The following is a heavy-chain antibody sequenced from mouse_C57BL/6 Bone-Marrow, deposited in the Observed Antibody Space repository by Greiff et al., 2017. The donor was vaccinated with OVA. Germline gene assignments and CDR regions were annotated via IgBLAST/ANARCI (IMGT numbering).Heavy chain of an antibody. Sequence: QVQLQQSGAELVRPGASVTLSCKASGYTFTDYEMHWVKQTPVHGLEWIGAIDPETGGTAYNQKFKGKAILTADKSSSTAYMELRSLTSEDSAVYYCTRGLYGRGSYWYFDVWGTGTTVTVSS. CDR1: GYTFTDYE. V-gene: IGHV1-15*01. CDR3: TRGLYGRGSYWYFDV. J-gene: IGHJ1*03. D-gene: IGHD1-1*01. CDR2: IDPETGGT.